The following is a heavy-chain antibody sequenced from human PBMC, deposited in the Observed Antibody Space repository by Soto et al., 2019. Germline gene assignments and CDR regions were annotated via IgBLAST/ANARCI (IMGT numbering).Heavy chain of an antibody. Sequence: PSQTLSLTCAISGGSVSSNSVAWNWIRQSPSRGLEWLGRTYYRSKWYNDYGVTVKGRITINPDTSKNQFSLKLNSVTPEDTAVYYCARGRFNAFGIWGQGTMVTVS. V-gene: IGHV6-1*01. CDR2: TYYRSKWYN. CDR1: GGSVSSNSVA. CDR3: ARGRFNAFGI. D-gene: IGHD3-3*01. J-gene: IGHJ3*02.